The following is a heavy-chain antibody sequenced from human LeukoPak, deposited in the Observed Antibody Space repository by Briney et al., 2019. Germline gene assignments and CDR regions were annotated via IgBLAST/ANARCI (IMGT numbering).Heavy chain of an antibody. V-gene: IGHV4-39*01. D-gene: IGHD1-26*01. CDR3: ARGATYIDY. CDR1: GGSISSSSYY. J-gene: IGHJ4*02. Sequence: PSETLSLTCTVSGGSISSSSYYWGWIRQPPGKGLEWIGSIYYSGSTYYNPSLKSRVTISVDTSKNQFSLKLSSVTAADTAVYYCARGATYIDYWGQGTLVTVSS. CDR2: IYYSGST.